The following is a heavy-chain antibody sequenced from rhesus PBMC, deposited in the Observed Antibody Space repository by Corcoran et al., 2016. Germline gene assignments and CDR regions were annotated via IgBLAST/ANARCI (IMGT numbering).Heavy chain of an antibody. J-gene: IGHJ4*01. CDR2: INTDPTYP. CDR1: GYTFISYG. V-gene: IGHV7-114*01. CDR3: ARQAAAGTPPWPNFDD. D-gene: IGHD6-25*01. Sequence: QVQLVQSAAEVKQLGASVKVSCKASGYTFISYGTNWVRQADGQRLECMGWINTDPTYPTYSRGFKERFTSSMAPSISTAYQQDSRLKAQDTAVCYCARQAAAGTPPWPNFDDWGQGVLVTVSS.